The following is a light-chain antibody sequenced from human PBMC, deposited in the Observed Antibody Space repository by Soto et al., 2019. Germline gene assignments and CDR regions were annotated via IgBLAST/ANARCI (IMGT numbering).Light chain of an antibody. CDR3: AAWDDSLSGYV. V-gene: IGLV1-44*01. J-gene: IGLJ1*01. Sequence: QSVLTQPTSASGTPGQRVTISCSGSSSNIGGNAVNWYQQLPGTTPKLLIYSNNQRPSAVLDRFSAAKTGTSASLAISGLQSEDEADYYCAAWDDSLSGYVVGTGTKLTVL. CDR1: SSNIGGNA. CDR2: SNN.